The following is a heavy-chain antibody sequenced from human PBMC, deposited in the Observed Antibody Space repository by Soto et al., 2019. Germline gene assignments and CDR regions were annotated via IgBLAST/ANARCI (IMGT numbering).Heavy chain of an antibody. CDR2: ISYDGSNK. D-gene: IGHD2-15*01. V-gene: IGHV3-30-3*01. CDR1: GFTFSSYA. J-gene: IGHJ4*02. CDR3: AREDGARYCSGGSCHLGPFDY. Sequence: GGSLRLSCAASGFTFSSYAMHWVRQAPGKGLEWVAVISYDGSNKYYADSVKGRFTISRDNSKNTLYLQMNSLRAEDTAVYYCAREDGARYCSGGSCHLGPFDYWGQGTLVTVSS.